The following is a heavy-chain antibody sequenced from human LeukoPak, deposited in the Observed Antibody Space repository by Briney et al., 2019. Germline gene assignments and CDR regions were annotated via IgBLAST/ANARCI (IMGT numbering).Heavy chain of an antibody. CDR1: GFTFSSDW. D-gene: IGHD6-19*01. CDR2: IKQDGSEK. V-gene: IGHV3-7*01. Sequence: PGGSLRLSCAASGFTFSSDWMSWVRQAPGKGLEWVANIKQDGSEKYYVDSVKGRFAISRDNAKSSLYLQMNSLRAEDTAVYYCARGSSGWYPQSFDYWGQGTLVTVSS. CDR3: ARGSSGWYPQSFDY. J-gene: IGHJ4*02.